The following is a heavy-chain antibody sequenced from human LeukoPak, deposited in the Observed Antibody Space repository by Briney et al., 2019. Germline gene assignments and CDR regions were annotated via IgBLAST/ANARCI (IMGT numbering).Heavy chain of an antibody. CDR3: TKGSKTRGTYFFDY. Sequence: GGSLRLSCAASGFPLTNYAMNWVRQAPGKGLEWVSGITGSGGRPYYADAVKGRFTISRDNSKNTLYLQMNSLRAEDTAVYYCTKGSKTRGTYFFDYWGQGTLVTVSS. CDR2: ITGSGGRP. V-gene: IGHV3-23*01. D-gene: IGHD1-26*01. J-gene: IGHJ4*02. CDR1: GFPLTNYA.